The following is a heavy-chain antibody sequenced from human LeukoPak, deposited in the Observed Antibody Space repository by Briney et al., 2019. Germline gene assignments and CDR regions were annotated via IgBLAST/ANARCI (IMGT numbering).Heavy chain of an antibody. CDR3: ARDLTSVYWSPGGYYYYMDV. J-gene: IGHJ6*03. Sequence: GGSLRLSCVASGFSFSDYSMNWVRQSPGKGLEWISYITSRGAFTYFADSVKGRFTISRDDAKNSVYLHLNSLRVDDTAVYYCARDLTSVYWSPGGYYYYMDVWGKGTAVTVSS. CDR2: ITSRGAFT. CDR1: GFSFSDYS. D-gene: IGHD3-16*01. V-gene: IGHV3-48*01.